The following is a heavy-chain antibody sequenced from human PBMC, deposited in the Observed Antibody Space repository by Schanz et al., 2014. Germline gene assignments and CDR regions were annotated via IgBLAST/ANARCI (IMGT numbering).Heavy chain of an antibody. D-gene: IGHD2-21*02. V-gene: IGHV3-21*01. CDR1: GFNLRRYS. CDR2: ISATSNFV. CDR3: ARPSDSSWYMDV. Sequence: QLVESGGGLVKPGGSLRLSCATSGFNLRRYSMNWVRQAPGGGLEWVSSISATSNFVHYAASVEGRFTISRDNAKNSLYLQMNSLRAEDTAVYYCARPSDSSWYMDVWGKGTTGTVSS. J-gene: IGHJ6*03.